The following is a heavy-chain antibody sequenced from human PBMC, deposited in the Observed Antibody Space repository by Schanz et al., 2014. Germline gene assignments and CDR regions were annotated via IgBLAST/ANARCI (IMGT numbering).Heavy chain of an antibody. CDR3: AKKVPAYNPFDS. CDR2: FNDGGVNK. CDR1: GFSLDIFA. D-gene: IGHD1-1*01. Sequence: EVQLLESGGGLVQPGGSLRLSCATSGFSLDIFAVSWVRQAPGKGLEWVSSFNDGGVNKYYADSVKGRFTISSDNSKSTLYLQMSSLRAEDTAVYYCAKKVPAYNPFDSWGQGTLVTVSS. V-gene: IGHV3-23*01. J-gene: IGHJ4*02.